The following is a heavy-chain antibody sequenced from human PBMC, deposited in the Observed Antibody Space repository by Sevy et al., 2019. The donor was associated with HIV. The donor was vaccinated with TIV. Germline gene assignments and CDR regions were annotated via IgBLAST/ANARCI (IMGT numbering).Heavy chain of an antibody. CDR2: IYSGGST. CDR3: ARAANRYCSGGSCYQHAFDI. Sequence: GGSLRLSCAASGFTVSSNYMSWVRQAPGKGLEWVSVIYSGGSTYYADSVKGRFTFSRDNSKNTLYLQMNSLRAEDTAVYYCARAANRYCSGGSCYQHAFDIWGQGTMVTVSS. V-gene: IGHV3-53*01. J-gene: IGHJ3*02. D-gene: IGHD2-15*01. CDR1: GFTVSSNY.